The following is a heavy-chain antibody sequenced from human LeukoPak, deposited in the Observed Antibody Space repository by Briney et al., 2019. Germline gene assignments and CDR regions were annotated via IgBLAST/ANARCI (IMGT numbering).Heavy chain of an antibody. CDR2: ITADGSLT. CDR1: ASTFSLSW. D-gene: IGHD2/OR15-2a*01. CDR3: ATDWHFTPDH. J-gene: IGHJ4*02. V-gene: IGHV3-74*01. Sequence: GGSLRLSCTSSASTFSLSWMHWFRQAPGKGLVWVSRITADGSLTSYADSVKGRFTISRDNARKTLYLHMSSLRADDTAVYYCATDWHFTPDHWGQGTLVTVSS.